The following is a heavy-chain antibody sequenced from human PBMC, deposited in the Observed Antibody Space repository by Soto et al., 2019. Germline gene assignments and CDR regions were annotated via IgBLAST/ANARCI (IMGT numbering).Heavy chain of an antibody. J-gene: IGHJ3*01. CDR3: EGRDDPFHV. CDR1: GFTFSNYG. V-gene: IGHV3-33*01. CDR2: IWHDGSQK. Sequence: QVQLVESGGGVVQPGTSLRLSCVATGFTFSNYGIHWVRQAPGRGLEWVAVIWHDGSQKYLADSVRGRFTISRDNSKNTVYLQMNSLRAEDTAVYYCEGRDDPFHVWGQGTMVNVSS.